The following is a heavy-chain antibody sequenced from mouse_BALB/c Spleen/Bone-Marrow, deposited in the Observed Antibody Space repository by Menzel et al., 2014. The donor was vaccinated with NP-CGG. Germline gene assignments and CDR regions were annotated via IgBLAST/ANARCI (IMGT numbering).Heavy chain of an antibody. Sequence: VQLQQSGAELVKPGASVKLSCKASGYTFTSYWMHWVKQRPGQGLEWIGEINPSNGRTNYNEKFKSKATLTVDISSSTAYMQLGSLTSEDSAVYYCARPYYGPFFYYLGRGTTRTVSP. CDR2: INPSNGRT. CDR1: GYTFTSYW. D-gene: IGHD1-2*01. V-gene: IGHV1S81*02. CDR3: ARPYYGPFFYY. J-gene: IGHJ2*01.